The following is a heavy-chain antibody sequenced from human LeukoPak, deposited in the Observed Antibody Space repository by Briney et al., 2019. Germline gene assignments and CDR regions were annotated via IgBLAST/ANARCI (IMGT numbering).Heavy chain of an antibody. CDR2: ISWNSGSI. V-gene: IGHV3-9*01. Sequence: GRSLRLPCAASGFTFDDYAMHWVRQAPGKGLEWVSGISWNSGSIGYADSVKGRFTISRDNAKNSLYLQMNSLRAEDTALYYCAPEGFDYWGQGTLVTVSS. J-gene: IGHJ4*02. CDR3: APEGFDY. D-gene: IGHD1-14*01. CDR1: GFTFDDYA.